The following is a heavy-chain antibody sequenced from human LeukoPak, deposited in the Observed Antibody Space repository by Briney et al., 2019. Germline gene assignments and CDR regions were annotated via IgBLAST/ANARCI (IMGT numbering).Heavy chain of an antibody. D-gene: IGHD3-10*01. V-gene: IGHV3-48*01. Sequence: GGSLRLSCVASGLTFSTYGMNWVRQSPGKGLEWVSYISNTGSPIYYADSVKGRFTISRDNAKNSLYLQMNSLRVEDTAMYYCARGLGEHWGQGTLVTVSS. CDR3: ARGLGEH. CDR1: GLTFSTYG. CDR2: ISNTGSPI. J-gene: IGHJ1*01.